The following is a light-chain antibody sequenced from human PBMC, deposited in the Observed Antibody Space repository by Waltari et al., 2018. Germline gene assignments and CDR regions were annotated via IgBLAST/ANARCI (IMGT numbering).Light chain of an antibody. J-gene: IGKJ1*01. CDR3: QQYNNWPPGT. V-gene: IGKV3-15*01. CDR1: QSIGFS. Sequence: TVVTQSPGTLSVSPGESVTLSCRTSQSIGFSLAWYQQKPGQAPRLLMFHSSTRAPGIPARFSGSGSETEFTLTIGSLQSEDFAVYYCQQYNNWPPGTFGQGTKVEI. CDR2: HSS.